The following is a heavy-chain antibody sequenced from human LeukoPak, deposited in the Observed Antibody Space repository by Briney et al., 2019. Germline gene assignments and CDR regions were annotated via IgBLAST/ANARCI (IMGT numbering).Heavy chain of an antibody. D-gene: IGHD6-19*01. J-gene: IGHJ4*02. V-gene: IGHV1-46*01. CDR3: ARKASGWYYFDY. CDR1: GYTFTTYY. Sequence: ASVKVSCKASGYTFTTYYMHWVRQAPGQGLEWMGMIYPSGGSTSYAQKFQGRVTMTRDTSTSTAYMELRSLRSDDTAVYYCARKASGWYYFDYWGQGTLVTVSS. CDR2: IYPSGGST.